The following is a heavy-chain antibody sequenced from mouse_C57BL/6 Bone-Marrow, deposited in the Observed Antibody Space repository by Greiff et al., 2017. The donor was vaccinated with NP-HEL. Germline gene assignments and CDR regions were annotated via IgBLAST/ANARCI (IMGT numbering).Heavy chain of an antibody. Sequence: QVQLQQPGAELVKPGVSVKLSCKASGYTFTSYWMHWVKQRPGRGLEWIGRIDPNSGGTKYNEKFKSKATLTVDKPSSTAYMQLSSLTSEDSAVYYCASRTCWDCAWFAYWGQGTLVTVSA. V-gene: IGHV1-72*01. D-gene: IGHD4-1*01. CDR3: ASRTCWDCAWFAY. J-gene: IGHJ3*01. CDR1: GYTFTSYW. CDR2: IDPNSGGT.